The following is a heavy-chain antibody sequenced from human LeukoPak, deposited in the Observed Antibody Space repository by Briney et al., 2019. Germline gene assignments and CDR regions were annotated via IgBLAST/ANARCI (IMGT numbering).Heavy chain of an antibody. CDR2: MNPNSGDT. V-gene: IGHV1-8*01. J-gene: IGHJ4*02. D-gene: IGHD6-13*01. CDR3: ARLGIAAADDDY. Sequence: GASVKVSCKASGYTFTSYGINWVRQATGQGLEWLGRMNPNSGDTAYAQKFQGRVTMTRSTSISTAYMELTSLRSEDTAVYFCARLGIAAADDDYWGQGTLVTVSS. CDR1: GYTFTSYG.